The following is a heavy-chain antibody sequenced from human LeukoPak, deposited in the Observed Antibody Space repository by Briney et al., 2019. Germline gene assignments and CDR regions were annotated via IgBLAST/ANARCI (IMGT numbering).Heavy chain of an antibody. Sequence: GGSLRLSCAASGFTFSSYWMTWVRQAPGKGLEWVANIKQDGSEKHYVDSVKGRFTISRDNAKNSLYLEMNSLRAEDTAVYYCAKDYYDSSGLGYWGQGTLVTVSS. CDR1: GFTFSSYW. CDR2: IKQDGSEK. V-gene: IGHV3-7*01. J-gene: IGHJ4*02. CDR3: AKDYYDSSGLGY. D-gene: IGHD3-22*01.